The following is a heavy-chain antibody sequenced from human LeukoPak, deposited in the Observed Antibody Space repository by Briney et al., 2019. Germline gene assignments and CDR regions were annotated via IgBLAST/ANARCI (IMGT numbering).Heavy chain of an antibody. D-gene: IGHD1-26*01. V-gene: IGHV3-33*01. CDR3: ARDSSGRYYDY. CDR2: IWYDGSKK. J-gene: IGHJ4*02. CDR1: GFTFSSYG. Sequence: GRSLRLSCAASGFTFSSYGMHWVRQASGKGLEWVAVIWYDGSKKYYTDSVRGRFTISRDNSKNTLFLQMNSLSAEDTAVYYCARDSSGRYYDYWGQGTLVTVSS.